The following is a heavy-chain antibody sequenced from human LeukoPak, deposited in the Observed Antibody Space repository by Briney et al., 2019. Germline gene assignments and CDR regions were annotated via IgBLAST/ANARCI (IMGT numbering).Heavy chain of an antibody. Sequence: GGSLRLSCAASGFTFSSHGMDWVRQAPGMGLEWVSGVSPSGDITYYADSVKGRFAISRDNSRNTVYFQSNSLRADDTAVYYCAKDIDWGRFDVWGRGTLVTASS. J-gene: IGHJ2*01. D-gene: IGHD7-27*01. CDR2: VSPSGDIT. V-gene: IGHV3-23*01. CDR3: AKDIDWGRFDV. CDR1: GFTFSSHG.